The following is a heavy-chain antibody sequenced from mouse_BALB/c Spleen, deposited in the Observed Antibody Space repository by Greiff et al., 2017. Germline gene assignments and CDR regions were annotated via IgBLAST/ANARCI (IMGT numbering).Heavy chain of an antibody. V-gene: IGHV2-6-7*01. CDR2: IWGDGST. Sequence: VKLMESGPGLVAPSQSLSITCTVSGFSFTGYGVNWVRQPPGKGLEWLGMIWGDGSTDYNSALKSRLSISKDNSKSQVFLKMNSLQTDDTARYYCAREGTGYAMDYWGQGTSVTVSS. J-gene: IGHJ4*01. CDR3: AREGTGYAMDY. CDR1: GFSFTGYG. D-gene: IGHD3-3*01.